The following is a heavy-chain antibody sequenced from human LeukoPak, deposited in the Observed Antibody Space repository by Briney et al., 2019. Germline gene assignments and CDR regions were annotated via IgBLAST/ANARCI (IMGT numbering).Heavy chain of an antibody. CDR3: ARGSWSNVGYYYYYYMDV. V-gene: IGHV1-69*05. CDR2: IIPIFGTT. Sequence: SVKVSCKAPGGTFSSYAISWVRQAPGQGPEWMGGIIPIFGTTKYAQKFQGRVTITTDESTSTAYMELSSLTSEDTALYYCARGSWSNVGYYYYYYMDVWGKGTTVTVSS. CDR1: GGTFSSYA. J-gene: IGHJ6*03. D-gene: IGHD1/OR15-1a*01.